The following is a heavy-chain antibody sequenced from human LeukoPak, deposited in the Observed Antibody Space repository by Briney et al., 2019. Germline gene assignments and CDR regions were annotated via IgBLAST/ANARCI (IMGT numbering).Heavy chain of an antibody. Sequence: PGGSLRLSCAASGFTFSDYYMSWVRQAPGKGLEWVSYISSSGSTIYYADSVKGRFTISRDNAKPSLYLQMNSLRAEDTAVYYCARDLHQDTGPAADIGAFDIWGQGTMVTVSS. D-gene: IGHD2-2*01. J-gene: IGHJ3*02. CDR2: ISSSGSTI. CDR1: GFTFSDYY. V-gene: IGHV3-11*01. CDR3: ARDLHQDTGPAADIGAFDI.